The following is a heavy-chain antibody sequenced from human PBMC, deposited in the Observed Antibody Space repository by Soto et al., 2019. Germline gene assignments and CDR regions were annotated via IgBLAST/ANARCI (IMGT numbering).Heavy chain of an antibody. J-gene: IGHJ6*02. CDR2: IKQDGSEK. D-gene: IGHD3-22*01. Sequence: GGSLRLSCAASGFTFSSYWMSWVRQAPGKGLEWVANIKQDGSEKYYVDSVKGRFTISRDNAKNSLYLQMNSLRAEDTAVYYCARVMTLYYYDSSGSLGMDVWGQGTTVTVSS. CDR1: GFTFSSYW. V-gene: IGHV3-7*03. CDR3: ARVMTLYYYDSSGSLGMDV.